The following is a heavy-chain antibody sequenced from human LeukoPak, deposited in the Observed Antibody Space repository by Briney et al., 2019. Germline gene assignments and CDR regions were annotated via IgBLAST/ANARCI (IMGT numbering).Heavy chain of an antibody. Sequence: GGSLRLSCAASGFTFSSYSMNWVRQAPGKGLEWVSSISSSSSYIYYADSVKGRFTISRDNAKNSLYLQTNSLRAEDTAVYYCARDRYWGQDYYYYYGMDVWGQGTTVTVSS. D-gene: IGHD2-21*01. CDR2: ISSSSSYI. J-gene: IGHJ6*02. CDR3: ARDRYWGQDYYYYYGMDV. CDR1: GFTFSSYS. V-gene: IGHV3-21*01.